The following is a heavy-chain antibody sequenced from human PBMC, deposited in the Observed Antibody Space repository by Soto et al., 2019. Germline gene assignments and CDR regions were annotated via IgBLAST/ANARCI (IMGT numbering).Heavy chain of an antibody. CDR2: FFSDAER. Sequence: SGPTLVNPTETLTLTCSVSGFSLTNGRMGVSWIRQPPGRALEWLAHFFSDAERSYSTSMQSRLNMYKDSSGSQVVLTMTNMAPADTATYFCARMDGDYNYYGLDVWGHGIAVTVSS. CDR3: ARMDGDYNYYGLDV. V-gene: IGHV2-26*01. D-gene: IGHD4-17*01. CDR1: GFSLTNGRMG. J-gene: IGHJ6*02.